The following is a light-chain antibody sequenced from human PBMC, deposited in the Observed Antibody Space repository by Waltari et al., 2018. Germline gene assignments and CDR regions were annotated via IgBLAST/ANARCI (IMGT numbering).Light chain of an antibody. V-gene: IGKV4-1*01. CDR1: QSVLYSSRNKNY. CDR2: WAS. CDR3: QQYYSPPLT. Sequence: DIVMTQSPDSLAVSLGERATINCNSSQSVLYSSRNKNYLAWYQKKPGQPPKLPIYWASTRESGVPDRFTGSGSGTDFTLTISSLQAEDVAVYYCQQYYSPPLTFGGGTNVEIK. J-gene: IGKJ4*01.